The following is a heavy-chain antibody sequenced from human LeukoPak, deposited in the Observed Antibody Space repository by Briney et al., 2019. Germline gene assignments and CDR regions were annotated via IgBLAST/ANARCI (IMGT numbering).Heavy chain of an antibody. V-gene: IGHV1-8*01. J-gene: IGHJ4*02. D-gene: IGHD3-22*01. CDR3: ARVPSYYYDSSGNFDY. Sequence: GASVKVSCKASGYTFTSYDINWVRQATGQGLEWMGWMNPNSGNTGYAQKFQGRVTMTRNTSISTAYIELSSLRSEDTAVYYCARVPSYYYDSSGNFDYWGQGTLVTVSS. CDR1: GYTFTSYD. CDR2: MNPNSGNT.